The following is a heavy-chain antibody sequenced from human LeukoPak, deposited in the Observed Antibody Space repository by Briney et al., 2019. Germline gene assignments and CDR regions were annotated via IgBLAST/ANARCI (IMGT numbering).Heavy chain of an antibody. D-gene: IGHD5-12*01. J-gene: IGHJ4*02. CDR1: GYSISSGYY. CDR2: IYHSGST. CDR3: ARQDRYSGYDCGY. V-gene: IGHV4-38-2*01. Sequence: PSESLSLTCAVSGYSISSGYYWGWIRQPPGKGLEWIGSIYHSGSTYYNPSLKSRVTISVDTSKNQFSLKLGSVTAADTAVYYCARQDRYSGYDCGYCGQGTLVTVSS.